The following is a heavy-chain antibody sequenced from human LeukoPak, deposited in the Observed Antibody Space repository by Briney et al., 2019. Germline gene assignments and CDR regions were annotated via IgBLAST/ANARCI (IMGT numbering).Heavy chain of an antibody. CDR2: IRYDGSIK. CDR3: VRTDRTGALGRFRMRSDAFDI. CDR1: GFIFTSYG. Sequence: GGSLRLSCAASGFIFTSYGMHWVRQAPGKGLEWVAFIRYDGSIKFYADSVKGRFTISRDNSRNTLYLQMSSLRADDTAVYYCVRTDRTGALGRFRMRSDAFDIWGQGTMVTVSS. V-gene: IGHV3-30*02. D-gene: IGHD3-3*01. J-gene: IGHJ3*02.